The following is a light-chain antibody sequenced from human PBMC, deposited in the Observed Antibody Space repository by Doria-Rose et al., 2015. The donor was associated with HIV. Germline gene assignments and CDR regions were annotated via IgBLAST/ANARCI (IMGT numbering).Light chain of an antibody. V-gene: IGKV3-20*01. J-gene: IGKJ1*01. Sequence: EIVMTQSPGTLSLSPGERATLSCTASQSFSSTYLAWYQQKPGQAHSLLIYDGSTRATGIPDRFSASGSGTDFTLTINRLEPEDFALYYCLQYGTSWTFGQGTKVEI. CDR3: LQYGTSWT. CDR1: QSFSSTY. CDR2: DGS.